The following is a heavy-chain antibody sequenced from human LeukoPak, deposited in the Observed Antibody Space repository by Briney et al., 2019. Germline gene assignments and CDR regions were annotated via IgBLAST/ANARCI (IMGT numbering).Heavy chain of an antibody. CDR1: GYTFNAYY. V-gene: IGHV1-2*02. Sequence: ASVKVSCKASGYTFNAYYLHWVRQAPGQGLEWMGWINPNSGDTKYAQKFQGRVTMTGDTSISTAYMELSRLRFDDTDVYYCAILRLSTGLWWFFDLWGRGTLVTVSS. CDR3: AILRLSTGLWWFFDL. D-gene: IGHD2-8*02. CDR2: INPNSGDT. J-gene: IGHJ2*01.